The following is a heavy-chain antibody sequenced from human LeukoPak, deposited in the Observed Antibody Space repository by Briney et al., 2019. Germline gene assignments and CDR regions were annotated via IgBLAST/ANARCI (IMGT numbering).Heavy chain of an antibody. D-gene: IGHD6-19*01. Sequence: GGSLRLSCAASGFTFDDYAMHWVRQAPGKGLEWVSGISWNSGSIGYADSVKGRFTIFRDNAKNSLYLQMNSLRAEDTALYYCAKDITSSGWGYYYYGMDVWGQGTTVTVSS. V-gene: IGHV3-9*01. J-gene: IGHJ6*02. CDR2: ISWNSGSI. CDR3: AKDITSSGWGYYYYGMDV. CDR1: GFTFDDYA.